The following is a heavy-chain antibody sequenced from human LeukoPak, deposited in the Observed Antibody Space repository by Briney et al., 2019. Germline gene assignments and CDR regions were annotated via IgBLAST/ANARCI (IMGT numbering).Heavy chain of an antibody. CDR3: AKDLTVGATRSRHYFDY. V-gene: IGHV3-30*02. CDR1: GFTFSSYG. J-gene: IGHJ4*02. Sequence: GGSLRLSCAASGFTFSSYGLHWVRQAPGKGLEWVAFIRYDGSNKYYADSVKGRFTISRDNSKNTLYLQMNSLRAEDTAVYYCAKDLTVGATRSRHYFDYWGQGTLVTVSS. CDR2: IRYDGSNK. D-gene: IGHD1-26*01.